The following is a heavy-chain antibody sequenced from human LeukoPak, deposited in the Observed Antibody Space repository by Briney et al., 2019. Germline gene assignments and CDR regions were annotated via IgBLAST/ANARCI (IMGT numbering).Heavy chain of an antibody. CDR2: IYYSGRT. Sequence: SKTLSLTCTVSGGSISPYYWTWIRQSPGKALEWIGYIYYSGRTSYNPSLKSRVTISVDTSKNQFSLQLSSVTAADTAVYYCARDGNPWNLDVWGRGTLVTVSS. CDR1: GGSISPYY. V-gene: IGHV4-59*01. CDR3: ARDGNPWNLDV. D-gene: IGHD1-14*01. J-gene: IGHJ2*01.